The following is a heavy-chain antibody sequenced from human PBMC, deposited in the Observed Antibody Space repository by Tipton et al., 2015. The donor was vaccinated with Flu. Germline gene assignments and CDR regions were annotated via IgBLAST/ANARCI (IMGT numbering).Heavy chain of an antibody. V-gene: IGHV4-34*01. CDR3: ARGLSGSGSYQRRYFDS. CDR1: GGSISSYF. D-gene: IGHD3-10*01. J-gene: IGHJ4*02. Sequence: TLSLTCTVSGGSISSYFWSWIRQPPGKGLEWIGEINHSGSTNYNPSLKSRVTISVDTSKNQFSLKLSSVTAADTAVYYCARGLSGSGSYQRRYFDSWGQGTLVTVSS. CDR2: INHSGST.